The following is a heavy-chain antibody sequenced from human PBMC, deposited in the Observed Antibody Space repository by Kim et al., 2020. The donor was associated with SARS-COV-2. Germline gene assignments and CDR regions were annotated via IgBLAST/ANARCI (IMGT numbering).Heavy chain of an antibody. CDR2: ISYSGTT. J-gene: IGHJ2*01. CDR3: ARRSVAGTYWYFDL. CDR1: GGSISSDY. V-gene: IGHV4-59*08. D-gene: IGHD6-19*01. Sequence: SETLSLTCTVSGGSISSDYWSWIRQPTEKGLEWIGYISYSGTTNYNPSLKSRVTISVDTSKNQLSLKLSSVTAADTAVYHCARRSVAGTYWYFDLWGRGTLVTVSS.